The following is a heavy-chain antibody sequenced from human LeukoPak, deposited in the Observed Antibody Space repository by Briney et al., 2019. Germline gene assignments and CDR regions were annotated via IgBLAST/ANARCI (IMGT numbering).Heavy chain of an antibody. CDR1: GFTFSSYS. D-gene: IGHD3-22*01. CDR3: ARCDSSGYNTVY. CDR2: ISSSSSYI. J-gene: IGHJ4*02. Sequence: GGSLRLSCAASGFTFSSYSMNWVRQAPGKGLEWVSSISSSSSYIYYADSVKGRFTISRDNAKNSLYLQMNSLRAEDTAVYYCARCDSSGYNTVYWGQGTLVTVSS. V-gene: IGHV3-21*01.